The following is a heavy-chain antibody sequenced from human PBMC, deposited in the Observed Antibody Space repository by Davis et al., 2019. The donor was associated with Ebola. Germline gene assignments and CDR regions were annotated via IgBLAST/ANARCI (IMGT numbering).Heavy chain of an antibody. CDR1: GGSISSSNW. CDR2: IYHSGST. D-gene: IGHD2-15*01. J-gene: IGHJ5*02. Sequence: SETLSLTCAVSGGSISSSNWWSWVRQPPGKGLEWIGEIYHSGSTNYNPSLKSRVTISVDTSKNQFSLKLSSVTAADTAVYYCARVVAATSGWFDPWGQGTLVTVSS. V-gene: IGHV4-4*02. CDR3: ARVVAATSGWFDP.